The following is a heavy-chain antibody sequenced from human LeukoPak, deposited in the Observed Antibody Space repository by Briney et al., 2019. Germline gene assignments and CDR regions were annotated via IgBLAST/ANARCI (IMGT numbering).Heavy chain of an antibody. Sequence: GASVKASCKASGGTFSSYAISWVRQAPGQGLEWMGGIIPIFGTANYAQKFQGRVTITADESTSTAYMELSSLRSEDTAVYYCAREGLATDCTNGVCYTGGINWFDPWGQGTLVTVSS. J-gene: IGHJ5*02. CDR2: IIPIFGTA. D-gene: IGHD2-8*01. CDR3: AREGLATDCTNGVCYTGGINWFDP. V-gene: IGHV1-69*13. CDR1: GGTFSSYA.